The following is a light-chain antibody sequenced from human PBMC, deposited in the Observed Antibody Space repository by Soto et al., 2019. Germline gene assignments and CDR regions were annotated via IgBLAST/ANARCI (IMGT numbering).Light chain of an antibody. CDR2: DAS. CDR1: QTVGRY. Sequence: EIVLTQSPATLSLSPGDRVTLSCRASQTVGRYLSWYQHSPGQGPRLLVYDASNRATGIPARFSGSGSETDFTLTISSLEPEDFAVYYWQQRLHWPITFGQGTRLEIK. V-gene: IGKV3-11*01. J-gene: IGKJ5*01. CDR3: QQRLHWPIT.